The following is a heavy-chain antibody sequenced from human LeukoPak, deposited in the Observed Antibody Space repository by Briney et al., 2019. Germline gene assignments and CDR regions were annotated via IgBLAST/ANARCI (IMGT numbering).Heavy chain of an antibody. Sequence: SETLSLTCTVSGGSISSSSYYWSWIRQPPGKGLEWIGYIYYSGSTNYNPSLKSRVTISVDTSKNQFSLKLSSVTAADTAVYYCARVYSGYDYVPYYFDYWGQGTLVTVSS. D-gene: IGHD5-12*01. CDR1: GGSISSSSYY. V-gene: IGHV4-61*01. J-gene: IGHJ4*02. CDR2: IYYSGST. CDR3: ARVYSGYDYVPYYFDY.